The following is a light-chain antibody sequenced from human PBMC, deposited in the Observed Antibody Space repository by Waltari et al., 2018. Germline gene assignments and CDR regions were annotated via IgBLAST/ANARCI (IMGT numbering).Light chain of an antibody. CDR2: VNSDGSH. CDR1: SGHSRNI. J-gene: IGLJ3*02. V-gene: IGLV4-69*01. Sequence: QLVVTQSPSASASLGASVKLTCTLSSGHSRNIIAWLQQQPAKGPRYLMKVNSDGSHSRGDEIPDRFSGSSSGAERHLTISSLQAEDEADYYCQTGGHGTWVFGGGTKLTVL. CDR3: QTGGHGTWV.